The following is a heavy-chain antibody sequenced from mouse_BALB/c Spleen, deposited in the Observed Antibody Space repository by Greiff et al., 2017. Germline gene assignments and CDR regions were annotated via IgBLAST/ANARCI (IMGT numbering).Heavy chain of an antibody. Sequence: EVQLVESGGGLVKPGGSLKLSCAASGFTFSDYYMYWVRQTPEKRLEWVATISDGGSYTYYPDSVKGRFTISRDNAKNNLYLQMSSLKSEDTAMYYCAREDYYGSSGAYWGQGTLVTVSA. CDR1: GFTFSDYY. D-gene: IGHD1-1*01. J-gene: IGHJ3*01. CDR3: AREDYYGSSGAY. V-gene: IGHV5-4*02. CDR2: ISDGGSYT.